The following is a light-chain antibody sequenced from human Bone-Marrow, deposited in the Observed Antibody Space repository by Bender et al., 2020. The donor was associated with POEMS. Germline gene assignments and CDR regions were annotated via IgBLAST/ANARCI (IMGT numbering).Light chain of an antibody. CDR2: TNN. CDR1: GSNIGGYP. V-gene: IGLV1-44*01. CDR3: CSYAGSYNWV. Sequence: QSVLTQPPSVSGTPGQRVTISCSGSGSNIGGYPVNWYQQLPGTAPRLLIYTNNERPSGVPDRFSGSKSGNTASLTISGLQAEDEADYYCCSYAGSYNWVFGGGTKLTVL. J-gene: IGLJ3*02.